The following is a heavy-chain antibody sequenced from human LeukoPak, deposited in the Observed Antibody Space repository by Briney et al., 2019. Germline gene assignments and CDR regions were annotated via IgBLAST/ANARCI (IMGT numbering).Heavy chain of an antibody. V-gene: IGHV1-69*05. CDR1: GGTFSSYA. CDR3: ARDRRGGRWLDPRRHNWFDP. CDR2: IIPIFGAA. D-gene: IGHD5-24*01. J-gene: IGHJ5*02. Sequence: SVKVSCKASGGTFSSYAISWVRQAPGQGLEWMGGIIPIFGAANYAQKLQGRVTMTTDTSTSTAYMELRSLRSDDTAVYYCARDRRGGRWLDPRRHNWFDPWGQGTLVTVSS.